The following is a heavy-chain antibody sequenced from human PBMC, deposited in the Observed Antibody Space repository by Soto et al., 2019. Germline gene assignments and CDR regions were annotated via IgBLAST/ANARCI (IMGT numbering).Heavy chain of an antibody. CDR1: GYSFSGYW. V-gene: IGHV5-51*01. D-gene: IGHD2-8*01. J-gene: IGHJ3*02. Sequence: GESLKISCRGAGYSFSGYWSGWVRQMPGKGLEWMGIIYPGDSDTRYSPSFRGQVTISADKSISAAYLQWSSLKASDTAMYYCARLVYRGVAPAPSDIWGQGTIVTVSS. CDR2: IYPGDSDT. CDR3: ARLVYRGVAPAPSDI.